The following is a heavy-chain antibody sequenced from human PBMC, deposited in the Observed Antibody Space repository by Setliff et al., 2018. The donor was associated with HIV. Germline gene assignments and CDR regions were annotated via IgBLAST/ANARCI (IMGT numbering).Heavy chain of an antibody. J-gene: IGHJ3*02. Sequence: SETLSLTCTVSGDSISSGSYYWSWIRQPAGQGLEWIGRIYTSGNTNYNPSTNYNPSLKSRIAISLETSRNQFSLRVTSVTATDTAVYYCNRQSPVAGSGAFDIWGQGTMVTVSS. D-gene: IGHD6-19*01. V-gene: IGHV4-61*02. CDR2: IYTSGNTNYNPST. CDR3: NRQSPVAGSGAFDI. CDR1: GDSISSGSYY.